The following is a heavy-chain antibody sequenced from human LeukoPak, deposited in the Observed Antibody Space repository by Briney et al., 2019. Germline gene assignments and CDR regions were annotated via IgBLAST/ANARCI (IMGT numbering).Heavy chain of an antibody. J-gene: IGHJ4*02. V-gene: IGHV4-31*03. D-gene: IGHD2-21*01. Sequence: SQTLSLTCTVSGGSISSGGYYWSWIRQHPGKGLEWIGYIYYSGSTYYNPSLKSRVTISVDTSKNQFSLKLSSVTAADTAVYYCAREIGHMASFDYWGQGTLVTVSS. CDR2: IYYSGST. CDR3: AREIGHMASFDY. CDR1: GGSISSGGYY.